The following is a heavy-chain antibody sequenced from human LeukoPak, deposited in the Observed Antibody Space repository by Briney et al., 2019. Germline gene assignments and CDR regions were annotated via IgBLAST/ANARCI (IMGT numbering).Heavy chain of an antibody. Sequence: GGSLRLSCAASGFTFSSYAMHWVRQAPGKGLEWVAVISYDGSNKYYADSVKGRFTISRDNSKNTLYLQMNSLRAEDTAVYYCAKDTPGDTGNWFDPWGQGTLVTVSS. CDR2: ISYDGSNK. CDR1: GFTFSSYA. D-gene: IGHD1-26*01. V-gene: IGHV3-30-3*01. J-gene: IGHJ5*02. CDR3: AKDTPGDTGNWFDP.